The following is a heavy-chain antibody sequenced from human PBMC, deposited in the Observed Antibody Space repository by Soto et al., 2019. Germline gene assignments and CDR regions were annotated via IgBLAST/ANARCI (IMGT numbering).Heavy chain of an antibody. Sequence: LSLTCAVSGGSISSSNWWSWVRQPPGKGLEWIGEIYHSGSTNYNPSLKSRVTISVDKSKNQFSLKLSSVTAADTAVYYCARVGIMVYATIDYWGQGTLVTVSS. D-gene: IGHD2-8*01. V-gene: IGHV4-4*02. CDR1: GGSISSSNW. CDR3: ARVGIMVYATIDY. CDR2: IYHSGST. J-gene: IGHJ4*02.